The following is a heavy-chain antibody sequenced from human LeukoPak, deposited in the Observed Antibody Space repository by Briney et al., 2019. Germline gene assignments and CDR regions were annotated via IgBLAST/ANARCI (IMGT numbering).Heavy chain of an antibody. CDR2: INHSGST. V-gene: IGHV4-34*01. D-gene: IGHD3-16*02. Sequence: SETLSLTCAVYGGSFSGYYWSWIRQPPGKGLEWIGEINHSGSTNYNPSLKSRVTISVDTFKNQFSLKLSSVTAADTAVYYCARGPYDYLWGSYRHSFDPWGQGTLVTVSS. CDR3: ARGPYDYLWGSYRHSFDP. J-gene: IGHJ5*02. CDR1: GGSFSGYY.